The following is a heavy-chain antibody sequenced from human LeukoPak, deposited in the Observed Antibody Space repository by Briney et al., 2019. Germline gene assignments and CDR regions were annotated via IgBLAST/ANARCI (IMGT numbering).Heavy chain of an antibody. CDR2: ISYDGSNK. CDR3: ARDDCSSTSCYTVWSWRSRSPDDY. V-gene: IGHV3-30*01. Sequence: GGSLRLSCAASGFTFSSYALHRVRQAPGKGLEWVAVISYDGSNKYYADSVKGRFTISRDNSKNTLYLQMNSLRAEDTAVYYCARDDCSSTSCYTVWSWRSRSPDDYWGQGTLVTVSS. CDR1: GFTFSSYA. J-gene: IGHJ4*02. D-gene: IGHD2-2*02.